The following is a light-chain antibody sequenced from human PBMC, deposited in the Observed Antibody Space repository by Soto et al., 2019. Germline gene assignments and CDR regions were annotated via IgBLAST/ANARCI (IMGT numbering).Light chain of an antibody. CDR2: EVT. CDR1: STDIGAYNY. J-gene: IGLJ1*01. CDR3: NSYTTLSNRV. V-gene: IGLV2-14*01. Sequence: QSVLTQPASVSGSPGQSITISCTGTSTDIGAYNYVSWYQQHPGKAPKLLIYEVTNRPSGVSNRFSGSKSGNTASLTISGLQAEDEANEYCNSYTTLSNRVFGTGTKVTVL.